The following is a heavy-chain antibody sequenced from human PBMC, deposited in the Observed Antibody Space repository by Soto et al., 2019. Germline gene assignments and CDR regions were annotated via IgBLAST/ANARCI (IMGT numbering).Heavy chain of an antibody. CDR3: ARHVKVTLTTFPYYYYYMDV. D-gene: IGHD4-4*01. CDR1: GGSISSSSYY. V-gene: IGHV4-39*01. CDR2: SYYSGST. J-gene: IGHJ6*03. Sequence: SETLSLTCTVSGGSISSSSYYWGWIGQPPGKGREWIGSSYYSGSTYYNPSFKSRVTISVDTSKNQFSLKLSSVTAADTAVYYYARHVKVTLTTFPYYYYYMDVWGQGTTVTVSS.